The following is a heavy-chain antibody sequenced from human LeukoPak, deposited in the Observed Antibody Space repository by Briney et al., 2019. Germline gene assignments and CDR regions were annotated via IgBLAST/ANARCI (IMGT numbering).Heavy chain of an antibody. CDR1: GYTFTSYA. CDR3: ARLSRYCSSTSCYRTYYYYYMDV. Sequence: SVKVSCKASGYTFTSYAMNWVRQAPGQGLEEMGWINPNTGGTNYAQRFQGRVSMSRDTSITTAYMELSSLRSEDTAVYYCARLSRYCSSTSCYRTYYYYYMDVWGKGTTVTISS. CDR2: INPNTGGT. J-gene: IGHJ6*03. D-gene: IGHD2-2*01. V-gene: IGHV1-2*02.